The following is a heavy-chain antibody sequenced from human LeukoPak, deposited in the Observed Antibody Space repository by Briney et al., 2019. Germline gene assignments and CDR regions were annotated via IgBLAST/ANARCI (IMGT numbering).Heavy chain of an antibody. Sequence: ASVKVSCKASGYTFTSYDINWVRQATGQGLEWMGWMNPNSGNTGYAQKFQGRVTMTRNTSISTAYMELSSLKTEDTAVYYCTTDTGVYRRPGDIVVVGREGGDAFDIWGQGTMVTVSS. V-gene: IGHV1-8*01. CDR1: GYTFTSYD. CDR2: MNPNSGNT. J-gene: IGHJ3*02. D-gene: IGHD2-15*01. CDR3: TTDTGVYRRPGDIVVVGREGGDAFDI.